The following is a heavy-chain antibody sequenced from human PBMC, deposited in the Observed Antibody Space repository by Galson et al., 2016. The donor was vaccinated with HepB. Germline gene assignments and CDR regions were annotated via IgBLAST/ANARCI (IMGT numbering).Heavy chain of an antibody. J-gene: IGHJ4*02. V-gene: IGHV3-23*01. D-gene: IGHD2/OR15-2a*01. Sequence: SLRLSCAASGFTFRNYGMTWVRQAPGKGLEVVSSISRSGDSTDYADSVKGRFTISRDNSKNTLSLQMNSLTADDTAVYYCAKRHEYCPPVGCSVDSWGQGTLVSVSS. CDR1: GFTFRNYG. CDR2: ISRSGDST. CDR3: AKRHEYCPPVGCSVDS.